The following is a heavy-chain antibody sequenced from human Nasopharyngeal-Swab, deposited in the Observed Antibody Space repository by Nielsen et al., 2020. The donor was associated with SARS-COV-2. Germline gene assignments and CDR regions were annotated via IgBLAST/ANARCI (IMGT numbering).Heavy chain of an antibody. Sequence: SQTLSLTCAVYGGSFSGYCWSWIRQPPGKGLEWIGEINHSGSTNYNPSLKSRVTISVDTSKNQFSLKLSSVTAADTAVYYCARERYYYDSSGYYRWFDPWGQGTLVTVSS. J-gene: IGHJ5*02. CDR3: ARERYYYDSSGYYRWFDP. CDR1: GGSFSGYC. V-gene: IGHV4-34*01. CDR2: INHSGST. D-gene: IGHD3-22*01.